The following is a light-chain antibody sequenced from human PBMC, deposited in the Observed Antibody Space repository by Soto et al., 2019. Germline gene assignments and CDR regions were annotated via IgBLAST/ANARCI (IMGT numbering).Light chain of an antibody. V-gene: IGKV3-20*01. CDR2: GAS. CDR1: QSVGSSY. J-gene: IGKJ4*01. CDR3: QQYSKSPLT. Sequence: EIALTHSPDTLSLSPGDRATLSFSASQSVGSSYVAWYQQKPGQAPRLLMLGASRRASGIPDRFSGSGSGTDFTLTIDRLEPEDFAVYFCQQYSKSPLTFGGGTKVDIK.